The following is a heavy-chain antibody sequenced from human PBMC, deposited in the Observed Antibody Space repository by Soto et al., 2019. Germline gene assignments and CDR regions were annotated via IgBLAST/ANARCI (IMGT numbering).Heavy chain of an antibody. CDR2: IYPGDSDT. CDR1: GYSFTSYW. V-gene: IGHV5-51*01. D-gene: IGHD3-22*01. CDR3: ARHTYYYDSSGAPAGY. Sequence: GESLKISCKGSGYSFTSYWIGWVRQMPGKGLEWMGIIYPGDSDTRYSPSFQGQVTISADKSISTAYLQWSSLEASDTAMYYCARHTYYYDSSGAPAGYWGQGTLVTVSS. J-gene: IGHJ4*02.